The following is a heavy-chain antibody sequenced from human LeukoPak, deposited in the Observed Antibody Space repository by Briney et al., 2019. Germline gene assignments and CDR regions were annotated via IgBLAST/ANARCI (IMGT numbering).Heavy chain of an antibody. CDR2: IYYSGNT. Sequence: WIGSIYYSGNTYYNASLKSQVSISIDTSKNQFSLRLTSVTAADTAVYYCARQTGSGLFILPGGQGTLVTVSS. D-gene: IGHD3/OR15-3a*01. V-gene: IGHV4-39*01. J-gene: IGHJ4*02. CDR3: ARQTGSGLFILP.